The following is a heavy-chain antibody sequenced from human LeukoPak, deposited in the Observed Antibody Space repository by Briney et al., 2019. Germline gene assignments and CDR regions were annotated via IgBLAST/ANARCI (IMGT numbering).Heavy chain of an antibody. V-gene: IGHV4-61*08. Sequence: SETLSLTCTVSGGSINSGDYYWSWIRQPPGKGLEWIGYIYYSGSTNYNPSLKSRVAISVDTSKNQFSLKLSSVTAADTAVYYCARWGTDSSGYYSHFDYWGQGTLVTVSS. J-gene: IGHJ4*02. D-gene: IGHD3-22*01. CDR2: IYYSGST. CDR1: GGSINSGDYY. CDR3: ARWGTDSSGYYSHFDY.